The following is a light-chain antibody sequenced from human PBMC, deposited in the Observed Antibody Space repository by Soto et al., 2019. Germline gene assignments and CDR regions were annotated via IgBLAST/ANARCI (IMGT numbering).Light chain of an antibody. J-gene: IGKJ3*01. CDR2: WAS. CDR3: QQYYSTPQT. Sequence: DIVMTQSPDSLAVSLGERATINCKSSQSVLYSSNNKNYLAWYQQKPGQPPKLLIYWASTRESGVPDPFSGSGSGTDFTLTISSLQAEDVAVYDCQQYYSTPQTFGPGTKVDIK. V-gene: IGKV4-1*01. CDR1: QSVLYSSNNKNY.